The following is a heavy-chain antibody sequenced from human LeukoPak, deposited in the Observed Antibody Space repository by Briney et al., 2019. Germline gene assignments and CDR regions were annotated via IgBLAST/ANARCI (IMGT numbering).Heavy chain of an antibody. CDR3: ASVGNGVYGTYYFDY. V-gene: IGHV3-7*03. D-gene: IGHD5/OR15-5a*01. CDR1: GFTFSSYW. Sequence: GGSLRLSCAASGFTFSSYWMSWIRQAPGKGLEWVVNIKQDGSEKYYVDSVKGRFTISRDNAKNSLYLQMNSLRAEDTAVYYCASVGNGVYGTYYFDYWGQGTLVTVSS. CDR2: IKQDGSEK. J-gene: IGHJ4*02.